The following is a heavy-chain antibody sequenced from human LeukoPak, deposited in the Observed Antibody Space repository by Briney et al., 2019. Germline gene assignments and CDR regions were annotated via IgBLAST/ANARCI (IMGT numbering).Heavy chain of an antibody. D-gene: IGHD3-22*01. CDR2: IYPGDSDT. CDR3: ARQFRDSSGYYSYYFDY. J-gene: IGHJ4*02. CDR1: GYSFTTYW. V-gene: IGHV5-51*01. Sequence: PGESLTISCKGSGYSFTTYWIGWVRQMPGRGLEWMGIIYPGDSDTRYSPSFQGQVTISADKSISTAYLQWSSLKASDTAMYYCARQFRDSSGYYSYYFDYWGQGNLCTVSS.